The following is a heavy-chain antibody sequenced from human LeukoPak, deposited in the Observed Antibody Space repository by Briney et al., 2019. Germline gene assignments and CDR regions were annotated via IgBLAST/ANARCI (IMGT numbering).Heavy chain of an antibody. CDR2: IYYSVRT. CDR1: TPSISSYY. J-gene: IGHJ6*02. D-gene: IGHD3-16*02. Sequence: SETLSLTCTVATPSISSYYWRCNRQPPGKRLEWIGYIYYSVRTNLNSSLKSRVTISVDKSKIPFSLKLTYVTAADTAGYYCARHMGTTFGGVIAQDYYYYGMDVWGQGTTVTVSS. CDR3: ARHMGTTFGGVIAQDYYYYGMDV. V-gene: IGHV4-59*08.